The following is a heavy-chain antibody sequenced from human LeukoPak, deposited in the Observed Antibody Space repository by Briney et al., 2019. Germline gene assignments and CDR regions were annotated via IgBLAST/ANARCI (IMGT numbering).Heavy chain of an antibody. CDR3: AKDPRRWELGDY. D-gene: IGHD1-26*01. CDR2: ISGSGGST. V-gene: IGHV3-23*01. Sequence: PGGSLRLSCAASGFTFSSYVMSWVRQAPGKGLEWVSAISGSGGSTYYADSVKGRFTISRDNSKNTLYLQMNSLRAEDTAVYYCAKDPRRWELGDYWGQGTLVTVSS. CDR1: GFTFSSYV. J-gene: IGHJ4*02.